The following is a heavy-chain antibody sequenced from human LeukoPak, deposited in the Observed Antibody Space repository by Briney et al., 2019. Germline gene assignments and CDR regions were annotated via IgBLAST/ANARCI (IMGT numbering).Heavy chain of an antibody. D-gene: IGHD3-22*01. CDR2: IYYSGST. J-gene: IGHJ3*02. Sequence: ASETLSLTCTVSGGSISSYYWSWIRQPPGKGLEWIGYIYYSGSTNYNPSLKSRVTISVDTSKNKFSLKLSSVTAADTAVYYCAAIDSSGYYQDAFDIWGQGTMVTVSS. CDR1: GGSISSYY. CDR3: AAIDSSGYYQDAFDI. V-gene: IGHV4-59*08.